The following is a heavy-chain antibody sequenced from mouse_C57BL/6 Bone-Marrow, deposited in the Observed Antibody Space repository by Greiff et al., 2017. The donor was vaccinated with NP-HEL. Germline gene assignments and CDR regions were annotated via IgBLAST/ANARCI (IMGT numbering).Heavy chain of an antibody. Sequence: EVKLQESGEGLVKPGGSLKLSCAASGFTFSSYAMSWVRQTPEKRLEWVAYISSGGDYIYYADTVKGRFTISRDNARNTLYLQMSSLKSEDTAMYYCTRGYLRYYSYYFDYWGQGTTLTVSS. J-gene: IGHJ2*01. CDR1: GFTFSSYA. D-gene: IGHD1-1*01. CDR3: TRGYLRYYSYYFDY. CDR2: ISSGGDYI. V-gene: IGHV5-9-1*02.